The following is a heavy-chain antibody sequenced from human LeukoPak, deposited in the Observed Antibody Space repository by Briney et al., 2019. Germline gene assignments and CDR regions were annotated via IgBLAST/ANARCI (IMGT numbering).Heavy chain of an antibody. J-gene: IGHJ4*02. CDR3: ATLGATSFDY. V-gene: IGHV1-2*02. Sequence: ASVKVSCKTSGYTFTDYYIHWVRQAPGQGLEWMGWIVPNSGGTKYAQKFQGRVTMTRDTSISTAYMELSRLRCDDTAVYYCATLGATSFDYWGQGALVTVSS. D-gene: IGHD1-26*01. CDR1: GYTFTDYY. CDR2: IVPNSGGT.